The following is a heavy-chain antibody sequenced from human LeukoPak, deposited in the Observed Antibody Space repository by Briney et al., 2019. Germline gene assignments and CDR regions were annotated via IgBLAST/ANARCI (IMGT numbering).Heavy chain of an antibody. CDR1: GGSISGSSYY. Sequence: SETLSLTCTVSGGSISGSSYYWGWIRQPPGKGLEWLGSVYYSGSTYYNPSLKSRVTISVDTSKNQFSLKLNSVTAADAAVYYCARDSPSTASLDYWGQGTLVTVSS. CDR2: VYYSGST. J-gene: IGHJ4*02. D-gene: IGHD3-3*01. CDR3: ARDSPSTASLDY. V-gene: IGHV4-39*07.